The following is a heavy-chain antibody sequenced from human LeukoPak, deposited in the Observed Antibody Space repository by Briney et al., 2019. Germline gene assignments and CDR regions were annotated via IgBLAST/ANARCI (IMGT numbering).Heavy chain of an antibody. CDR3: ARGNSGVDFGLDI. J-gene: IGHJ3*02. Sequence: GGSLRLSCAASGFTFSSYGMHWVRQAPGKGLEWVAVISYDGSNKYYADSVKGRFTISRDNSKNTVYLQMNSLGSEDTAVYYCARGNSGVDFGLDIWGQGTMVTVSS. V-gene: IGHV3-30*03. CDR1: GFTFSSYG. CDR2: ISYDGSNK. D-gene: IGHD1/OR15-1a*01.